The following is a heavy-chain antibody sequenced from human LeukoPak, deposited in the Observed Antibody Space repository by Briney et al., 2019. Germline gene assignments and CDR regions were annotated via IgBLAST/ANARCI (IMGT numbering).Heavy chain of an antibody. CDR1: GFSLRSHL. Sequence: GGSLRLSCAASGFSLRSHLMHWVRQAPGKGLVWVSRINSDGSDTNYADSVKGRFTISRDNAKNTLYLQMSSLRAEDTAVYYCARGDYYDSSGYYFPDAFDIWGQGTMVTVSS. V-gene: IGHV3-74*01. CDR3: ARGDYYDSSGYYFPDAFDI. J-gene: IGHJ3*02. D-gene: IGHD3-22*01. CDR2: INSDGSDT.